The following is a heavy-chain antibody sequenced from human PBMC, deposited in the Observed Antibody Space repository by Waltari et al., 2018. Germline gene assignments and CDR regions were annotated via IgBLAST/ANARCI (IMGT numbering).Heavy chain of an antibody. D-gene: IGHD4-17*01. J-gene: IGHJ4*02. CDR3: ARWDQDYFSFFFDY. V-gene: IGHV4-30-4*08. CDR1: GTSISSKKHY. Sequence: QVHLQEMGPGLVKPSQTLSLTCAVAGTSISSKKHYRNWIRQPPGKGLEWIGSIYYDGGTKYTRSLESRVTISIDTSKNQFSLKLSSVTAADTAVYFCARWDQDYFSFFFDYWGRGTLVTVSS. CDR2: IYYDGGT.